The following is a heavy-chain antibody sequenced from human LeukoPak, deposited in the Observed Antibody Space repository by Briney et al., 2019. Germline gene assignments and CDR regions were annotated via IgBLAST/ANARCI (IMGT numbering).Heavy chain of an antibody. J-gene: IGHJ4*02. Sequence: GGSLRLSCAASGFTFSSYSMNWVRQAPGKGLEWVSSISSSSSYIYYADSVKGRFTISRDNAKNSLYLQMNSLRAEDTAVYYCAKGPDRGVIPYYFDYWGQGTLVTVSS. CDR3: AKGPDRGVIPYYFDY. CDR1: GFTFSSYS. V-gene: IGHV3-21*04. D-gene: IGHD3-10*01. CDR2: ISSSSSYI.